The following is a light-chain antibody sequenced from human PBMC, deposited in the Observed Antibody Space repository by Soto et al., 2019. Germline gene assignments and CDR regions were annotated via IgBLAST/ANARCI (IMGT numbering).Light chain of an antibody. J-gene: IGLJ3*02. CDR3: SSYTISSTWV. Sequence: QSVLTQPASVSGSPGQSITISCTGTSSDVGGYKYVSWYQQHPGKAPKLMIYEVSNRPSGVSNRFSGCKSGNTASLTISGLQAEDEADYYCSSYTISSTWVFGGGTKLTV. CDR1: SSDVGGYKY. V-gene: IGLV2-14*01. CDR2: EVS.